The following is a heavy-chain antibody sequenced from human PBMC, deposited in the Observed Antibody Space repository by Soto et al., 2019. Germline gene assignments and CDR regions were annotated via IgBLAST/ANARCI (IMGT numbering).Heavy chain of an antibody. Sequence: GGSLRLSCAASGFTLSSYWMHWVRQAPGKGLVWVSRINSDGSSTSYADSVKGRFTISRDNAKNTLYLQMNSLRAEDTAVYYCAREACSGGSFFYFGPDYWGQGT. J-gene: IGHJ4*02. CDR3: AREACSGGSFFYFGPDY. CDR1: GFTLSSYW. V-gene: IGHV3-74*01. D-gene: IGHD2-15*01. CDR2: INSDGSST.